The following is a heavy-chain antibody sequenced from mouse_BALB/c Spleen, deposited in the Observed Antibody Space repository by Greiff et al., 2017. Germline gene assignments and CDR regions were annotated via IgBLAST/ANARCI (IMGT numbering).Heavy chain of an antibody. D-gene: IGHD1-2*01. J-gene: IGHJ2*01. Sequence: EVKLVESGPGLVKPSQSLSLTCTVTGYSITSDYAWNWIRQFPGNKLEWMGYISYSGSTSYNPSLKSRISITRDTSKNQFFLQLNSVTTEDTATYYCARAITTAYYFDYWGQGTTLTVSS. CDR2: ISYSGST. CDR1: GYSITSDYA. V-gene: IGHV3-2*02. CDR3: ARAITTAYYFDY.